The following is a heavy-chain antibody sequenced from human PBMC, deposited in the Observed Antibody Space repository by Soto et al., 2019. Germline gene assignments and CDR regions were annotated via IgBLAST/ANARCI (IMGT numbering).Heavy chain of an antibody. CDR3: NRGSEYDFWSGYL. J-gene: IGHJ4*02. CDR1: GGTSTRYA. CDR2: IVPMFGTS. D-gene: IGHD3-3*01. V-gene: IGHV1-69*06. Sequence: QERLVKSGAEVRKPGSSVKVSCKVTGGTSTRYAINWVRQAPGQGREWMGGIVPMFGTSKYAQKFQGRVTITADTSTNIGYIELRSLRSEDTAVYYCNRGSEYDFWSGYLWGPGTLVSVSS.